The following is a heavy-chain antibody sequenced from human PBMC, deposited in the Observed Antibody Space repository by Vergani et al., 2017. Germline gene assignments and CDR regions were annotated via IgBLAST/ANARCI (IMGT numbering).Heavy chain of an antibody. CDR1: GGSISSGDYY. Sequence: QVQLQESGPGLVKPSQTLSLTCTVSGGSISSGDYYWSWIRQPPGKGLEWIGYIYYSGSTYYNPSLKSRVTISVDTSKNQFSLKLSSVPAADTAVYYCARVRVSRSSSWDGPFDYWGQGTLVTVSS. CDR2: IYYSGST. J-gene: IGHJ4*02. CDR3: ARVRVSRSSSWDGPFDY. D-gene: IGHD6-13*01. V-gene: IGHV4-30-4*08.